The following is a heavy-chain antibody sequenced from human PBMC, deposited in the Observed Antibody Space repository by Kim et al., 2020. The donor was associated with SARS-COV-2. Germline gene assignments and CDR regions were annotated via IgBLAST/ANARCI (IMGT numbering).Heavy chain of an antibody. CDR3: ARGGRGPVTAMVTDYFDY. Sequence: KGRFTISRDNSKNTLYLQMGSLRAEDMAVYYCARGGRGPVTAMVTDYFDYWGQGTLVTVSS. D-gene: IGHD5-18*01. J-gene: IGHJ4*02. V-gene: IGHV3-64*01.